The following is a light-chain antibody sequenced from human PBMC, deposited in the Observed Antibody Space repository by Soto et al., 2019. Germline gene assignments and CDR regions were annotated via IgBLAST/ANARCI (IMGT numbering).Light chain of an antibody. CDR3: QRYDGY. CDR1: QNINNW. J-gene: IGKJ2*01. Sequence: DTQMTQSPSTLSASVGDTVTITCRARQNINNWLAWYQQKPEKVPKLLIYGASTLEDGVPSRFSGSRSGTEFALSNNSLQLDDFATYYCQRYDGYFGQGTKLEIK. V-gene: IGKV1-5*01. CDR2: GAS.